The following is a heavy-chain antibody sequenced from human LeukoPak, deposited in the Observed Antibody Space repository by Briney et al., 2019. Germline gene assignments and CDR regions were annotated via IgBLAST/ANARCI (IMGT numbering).Heavy chain of an antibody. CDR1: GFIFSGYG. J-gene: IGHJ1*01. Sequence: GRSLRLSCAASGFIFSGYGMHWVRQAPGKGLEWVALISHDESTKHYADSVKGRFTISRDNSKNTLYLQMNNLRVEDTAVYYCAKDRIVISFGDVSKHWGQGTLDTVSS. D-gene: IGHD3-10*01. CDR3: AKDRIVISFGDVSKH. V-gene: IGHV3-30*18. CDR2: ISHDESTK.